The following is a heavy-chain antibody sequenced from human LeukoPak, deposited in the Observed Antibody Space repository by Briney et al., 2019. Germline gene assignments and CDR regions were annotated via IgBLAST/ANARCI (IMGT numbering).Heavy chain of an antibody. Sequence: GGSQCLVWAPSGFTFRVFGMSWARHDPGRGLGCVATIYYDGSNNYHADSVKGRSTISRDNSKNTVSLQMNSLRAEDTALYYCAKALYSNYYMDACGKGTTVTVSS. V-gene: IGHV3-33*06. D-gene: IGHD4-11*01. CDR2: IYYDGSNN. CDR3: AKALYSNYYMDA. CDR1: GFTFRVFG. J-gene: IGHJ6*03.